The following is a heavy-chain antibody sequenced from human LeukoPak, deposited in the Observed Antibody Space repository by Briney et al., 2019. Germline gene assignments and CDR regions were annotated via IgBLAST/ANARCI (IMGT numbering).Heavy chain of an antibody. CDR2: IIPILGIA. J-gene: IGHJ3*02. V-gene: IGHV1-69*04. Sequence: ASVKVSCKASGGTFSSYAISWVRQAPGQGLEWMGRIIPILGIANYAQKFQGRVTITADKSTSTAYMELSSPRSEDTAVYYCARDLLVDAFDIWGQGTMVTVSS. D-gene: IGHD1-26*01. CDR1: GGTFSSYA. CDR3: ARDLLVDAFDI.